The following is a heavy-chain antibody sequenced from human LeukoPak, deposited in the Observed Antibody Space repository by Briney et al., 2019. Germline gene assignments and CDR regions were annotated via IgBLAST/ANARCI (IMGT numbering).Heavy chain of an antibody. V-gene: IGHV4-4*09. CDR2: IFTSGSA. CDR1: GGSISSYY. CDR3: ASRNHYFYYMDV. J-gene: IGHJ6*03. Sequence: SETLSLTCTVSGGSISSYYWSWIRQSPVKGLEWIGYIFTSGSASYNPSLESRVTISLDTSEKQFSLTLSSVTAADTAVYYCASRNHYFYYMDVWGKGTTVTVSS.